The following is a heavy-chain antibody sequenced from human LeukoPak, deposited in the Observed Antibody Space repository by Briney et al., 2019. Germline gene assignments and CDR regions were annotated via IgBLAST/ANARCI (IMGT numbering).Heavy chain of an antibody. D-gene: IGHD2/OR15-2a*01. CDR3: ARDHGLLRRSTRLSDAFDI. CDR2: INPNSGGT. Sequence: RASVKVSCKASGYTFTGYYMHWVRQAPGQGLEWMGWINPNSGGTNYAQKFQGRVTMTRDTSISTAYMELSRLRSDDTAVYYCARDHGLLRRSTRLSDAFDIWGQGTMVTVSS. CDR1: GYTFTGYY. J-gene: IGHJ3*02. V-gene: IGHV1-2*02.